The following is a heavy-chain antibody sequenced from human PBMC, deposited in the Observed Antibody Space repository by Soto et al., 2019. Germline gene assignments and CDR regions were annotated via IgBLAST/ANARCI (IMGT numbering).Heavy chain of an antibody. Sequence: PXGSLRLSCAASGLTFSNVCMTWVRQAPGKGLEWVGRIKSKSDGETADVAAPVKARFAISRDDSKNTVFLEMNSLKSEDTALYYCAITAMINRDSSTSFDYWGRGTQVTVSS. J-gene: IGHJ4*02. CDR3: AITAMINRDSSTSFDY. CDR2: IKSKSDGETA. CDR1: GLTFSNVC. V-gene: IGHV3-15*01. D-gene: IGHD5-18*01.